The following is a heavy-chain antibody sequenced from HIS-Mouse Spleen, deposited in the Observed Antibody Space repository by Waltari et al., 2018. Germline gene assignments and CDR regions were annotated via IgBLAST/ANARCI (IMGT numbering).Heavy chain of an antibody. CDR2: IYYSGST. CDR1: GGSISSSSYC. V-gene: IGHV4-39*07. D-gene: IGHD6-13*01. J-gene: IGHJ2*01. Sequence: QLQLQESGPGLVKPSETLSLTCPVAGGSISSSSYCWGWIRQPPGKGLEWIGSIYYSGSTYYNPSLKSRVTISVDTSKNQFSLKLSSVTAADTAVYYCAREIPYSSSWYDWYFDLWGRGTLVTVSS. CDR3: AREIPYSSSWYDWYFDL.